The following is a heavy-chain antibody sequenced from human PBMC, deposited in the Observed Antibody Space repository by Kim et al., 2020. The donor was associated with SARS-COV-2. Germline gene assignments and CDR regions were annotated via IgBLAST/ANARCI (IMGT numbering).Heavy chain of an antibody. CDR1: GGSISSYY. J-gene: IGHJ4*02. CDR2: IYYSGST. V-gene: IGHV4-59*01. D-gene: IGHD6-6*01. Sequence: SETLSLTCTVSGGSISSYYWSWIRQPPGKGLEWIGYIYYSGSTNYNPSLKSRVTISVDTSKNQFSLKLSSVTAADTAVYYCARVTPLYSSSSWLKRGFMAAAGNFDYWGQGTLVTVSS. CDR3: ARVTPLYSSSSWLKRGFMAAAGNFDY.